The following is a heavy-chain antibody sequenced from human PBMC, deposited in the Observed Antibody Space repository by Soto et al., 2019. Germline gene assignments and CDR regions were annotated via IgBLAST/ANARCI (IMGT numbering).Heavy chain of an antibody. D-gene: IGHD3-10*01. Sequence: DVQLLESGGGLVQPGGSLRLSCAASGFTFSAYNMMWVRQAPGKGLEWVSLSSGDGAITYYEDSVKGRFAIFRDNARNTMDLQMNRLRVAYTAIYYCAKRFGSGSVPYEYCGRVTLVTVSS. CDR1: GFTFSAYN. CDR3: AKRFGSGSVPYEY. J-gene: IGHJ4*02. CDR2: SSGDGAIT. V-gene: IGHV3-23*01.